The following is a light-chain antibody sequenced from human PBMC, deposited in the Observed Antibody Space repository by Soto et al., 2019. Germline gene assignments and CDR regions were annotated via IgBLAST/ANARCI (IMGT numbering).Light chain of an antibody. J-gene: IGKJ2*01. CDR1: QSVSGNY. CDR2: GSS. Sequence: EIVLTQSPGTLPLSPGERATLSCRASQSVSGNYLAWYQQKPGQSPRLLIYGSSHRATGIPDRFSGSGSGTDFTITITRVEPEDFAVYYCQQYGSSPPYTFGQGTKLEIK. CDR3: QQYGSSPPYT. V-gene: IGKV3-20*01.